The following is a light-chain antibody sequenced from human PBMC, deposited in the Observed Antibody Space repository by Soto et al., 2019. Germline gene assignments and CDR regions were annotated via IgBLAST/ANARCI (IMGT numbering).Light chain of an antibody. CDR3: QHYNSYSEA. CDR2: KAS. Sequence: EIQMTQSPSTLSASVGDRVTITCRASQSSSSSLAWYQQKPGIATKLMIDKASTLKSGVPTSFGGSGSGTDFTLTISSLQPDDLANYYCQHYNSYSEAFGQGTKVDIK. V-gene: IGKV1-5*03. J-gene: IGKJ1*01. CDR1: QSSSSS.